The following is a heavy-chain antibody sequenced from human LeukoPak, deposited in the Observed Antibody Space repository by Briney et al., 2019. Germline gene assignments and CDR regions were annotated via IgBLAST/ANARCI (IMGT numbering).Heavy chain of an antibody. CDR2: VYYSGST. CDR3: ARVLDLSKRGLDAFDI. Sequence: PSETLSLTCTVSGGSISSYFWSWIRQPPGKGLEWIGYVYYSGSTNYNPSLRSRVTISVDTSKKQFSLKLSSATAADTAVYYCARVLDLSKRGLDAFDIWGQGTMVTVSS. D-gene: IGHD3-16*01. CDR1: GGSISSYF. J-gene: IGHJ3*02. V-gene: IGHV4-59*01.